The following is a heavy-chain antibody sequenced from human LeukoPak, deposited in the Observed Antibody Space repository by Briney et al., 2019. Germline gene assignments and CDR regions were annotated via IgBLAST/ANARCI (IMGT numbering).Heavy chain of an antibody. D-gene: IGHD3-22*01. CDR3: AKRYYYDSSGYELDY. CDR2: IFYSGTT. J-gene: IGHJ4*02. CDR1: GGSISSSSYD. Sequence: RSETLSLTCTVSGGSISSSSYDWGWIRQPPGKGREWIRRIFYSGTTYYNPSLKSRVTISVDTSKNQFSLKLSSVTAADTAVYDCAKRYYYDSSGYELDYWGQGTLVTVSS. V-gene: IGHV4-39*01.